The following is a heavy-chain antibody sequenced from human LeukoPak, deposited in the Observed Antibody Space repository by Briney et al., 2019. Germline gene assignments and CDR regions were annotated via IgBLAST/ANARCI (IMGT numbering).Heavy chain of an antibody. CDR3: ARDRGSGSYEYMDV. Sequence: GGSLRLSCAASGFYFANYAMSWVRQAPGKGLEWVSVIYSGGSTYYADSVKGRFTISRDNSKNTLYLQMNSLRAEDTAVYYCARDRGSGSYEYMDVWGKGTTVTISS. V-gene: IGHV3-66*01. CDR2: IYSGGST. D-gene: IGHD3-10*01. J-gene: IGHJ6*03. CDR1: GFYFANYA.